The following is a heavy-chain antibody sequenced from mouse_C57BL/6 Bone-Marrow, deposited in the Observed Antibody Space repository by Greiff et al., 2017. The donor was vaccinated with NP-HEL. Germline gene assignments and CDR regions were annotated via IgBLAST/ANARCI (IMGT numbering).Heavy chain of an antibody. J-gene: IGHJ2*01. V-gene: IGHV5-12*01. D-gene: IGHD4-1*01. Sequence: EVNVVESGGGLVQPGGSLKLSCAASGFTFSDYYMYWVRQTPEKRLEWVAYISNGGGSTYYPDTVKGRFTISRDNAKNTLYLQMSRLKSEDTAMYYCARHELTGTLDYWGQGTTLTVSS. CDR3: ARHELTGTLDY. CDR1: GFTFSDYY. CDR2: ISNGGGST.